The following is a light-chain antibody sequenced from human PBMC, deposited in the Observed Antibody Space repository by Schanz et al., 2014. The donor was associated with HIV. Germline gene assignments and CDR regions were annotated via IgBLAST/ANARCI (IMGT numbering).Light chain of an antibody. CDR2: RTD. CDR1: SSNIVSNY. Sequence: QSVLTQPPSASGAPGQRVTISCSGSSSNIVSNYVYWYQQLPGTAPKLLIYRTDQRPSGVPDRFSGSKSGTSASLVISGLRSEDEGDYYCAAWDDNLNGPVFGGGTKLTVL. J-gene: IGLJ3*02. V-gene: IGLV1-47*01. CDR3: AAWDDNLNGPV.